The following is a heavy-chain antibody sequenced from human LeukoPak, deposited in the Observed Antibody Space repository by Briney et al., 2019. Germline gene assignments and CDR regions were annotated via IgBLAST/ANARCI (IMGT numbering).Heavy chain of an antibody. CDR2: ISSSSSYI. CDR1: GFTFRNFA. CDR3: ARDSDSSGWLDYYMDV. Sequence: PGGSLRLSCAASGFTFRNFALNWVRQAPGKGLEWVSSISSSSSYIYYADSVKGRFTISRDNAKNSLYLQMNSLRAEDTAVYYCARDSDSSGWLDYYMDVWGKGTTVTISS. V-gene: IGHV3-21*01. D-gene: IGHD6-19*01. J-gene: IGHJ6*03.